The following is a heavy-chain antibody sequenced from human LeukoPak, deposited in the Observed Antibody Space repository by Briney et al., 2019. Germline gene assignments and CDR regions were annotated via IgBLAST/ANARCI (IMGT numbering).Heavy chain of an antibody. V-gene: IGHV3-66*02. Sequence: GGSLRVSCAASGFTVSGNYIRWVRQAPGKGLEWVSVIYSGGSTYYTDSVKGRFTISRDNSKNTLYLEMNSLRAEDTAVYYCARAGRYGDYYFDYWGQGTLVTVSS. CDR1: GFTVSGNY. CDR3: ARAGRYGDYYFDY. J-gene: IGHJ4*02. D-gene: IGHD4-17*01. CDR2: IYSGGST.